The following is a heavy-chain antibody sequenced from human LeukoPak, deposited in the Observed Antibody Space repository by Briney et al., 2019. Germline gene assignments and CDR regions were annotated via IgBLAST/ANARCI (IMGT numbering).Heavy chain of an antibody. CDR2: INHSGST. Sequence: SETLSLTCAVYGGSFSGYYWSWIRQPPGKGLEWIGEINHSGSTNYNPSLKSRVTISVDTSKNQFSLKLSSVTAADTAVYYCARGLYYYGPGSQPGGYWGQGTLVTVSS. CDR1: GGSFSGYY. J-gene: IGHJ4*02. D-gene: IGHD3-10*01. CDR3: ARGLYYYGPGSQPGGY. V-gene: IGHV4-34*01.